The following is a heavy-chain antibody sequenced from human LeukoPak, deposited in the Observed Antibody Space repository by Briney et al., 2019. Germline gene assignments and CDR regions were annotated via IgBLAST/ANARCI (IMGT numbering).Heavy chain of an antibody. Sequence: ASVKVSCKASGYTFTGYYMHWVRQAPGQGLEWMGWINPNSGGTNYAQKFRGRVTMTRDTSISTAFMELSRLRSDDTAVYYCARVGGEDIVVVPAANFDYWGQGTLVTVSS. CDR2: INPNSGGT. D-gene: IGHD2-2*01. V-gene: IGHV1-2*02. CDR3: ARVGGEDIVVVPAANFDY. CDR1: GYTFTGYY. J-gene: IGHJ4*02.